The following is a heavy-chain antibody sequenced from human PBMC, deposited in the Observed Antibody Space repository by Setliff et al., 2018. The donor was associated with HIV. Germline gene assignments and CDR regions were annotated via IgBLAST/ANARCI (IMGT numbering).Heavy chain of an antibody. Sequence: SETLSLTCSVSGASITSHNWSWIRQAAGKGLEWIGRIYTRGNTNYNPSLRSRVTMSVDTSKNQFSLKVTSVTAADTAVYYCARGKGGLVGPAEFDYWGPGTLVTVSS. CDR2: IYTRGNT. J-gene: IGHJ4*02. D-gene: IGHD1-26*01. CDR1: GASITSHN. V-gene: IGHV4-4*07. CDR3: ARGKGGLVGPAEFDY.